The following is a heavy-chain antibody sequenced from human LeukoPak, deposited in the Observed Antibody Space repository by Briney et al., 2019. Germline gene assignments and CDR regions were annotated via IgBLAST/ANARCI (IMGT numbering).Heavy chain of an antibody. Sequence: PGGSLRLSCAASGFTFSTYSMHWVRQAPGKGLEWVAAISYDGSNKYYADSVKGRFTISRDNSKNTLYLQMNSLRGEDTAVYYCGRAYYLDSSGYHFPLDYWGQGTLVAVSS. CDR1: GFTFSTYS. D-gene: IGHD3-22*01. V-gene: IGHV3-30*04. J-gene: IGHJ4*02. CDR3: GRAYYLDSSGYHFPLDY. CDR2: ISYDGSNK.